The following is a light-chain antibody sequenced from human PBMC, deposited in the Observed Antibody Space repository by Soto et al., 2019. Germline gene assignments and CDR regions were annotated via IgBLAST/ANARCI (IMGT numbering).Light chain of an antibody. Sequence: EIVLTQSPGTLSLSPGERATLSCRASQSVSSISLAWYQQKPGQAPRLLIYGASSRATGIPDMFSGSGSGTDFTLTISRLEPEHFAVYYCQQYGSSPQHTFGQGTKLEIK. J-gene: IGKJ2*01. V-gene: IGKV3-20*01. CDR1: QSVSSIS. CDR3: QQYGSSPQHT. CDR2: GAS.